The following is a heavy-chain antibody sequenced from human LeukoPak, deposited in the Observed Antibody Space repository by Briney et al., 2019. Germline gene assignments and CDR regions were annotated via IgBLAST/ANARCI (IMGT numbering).Heavy chain of an antibody. CDR2: ITADGSVN. CDR3: ARDVSAFDY. V-gene: IGHV3-7*05. J-gene: IGHJ4*02. Sequence: GRSLRLSCEASGFTFSAYAMTWVRQAPGKGLEWVASITADGSVNFYVDSVKGRFTISRDNAKNSLFLQMDSLRADDTAVYYCARDVSAFDYWGLGTLVTVSS. CDR1: GFTFSAYA.